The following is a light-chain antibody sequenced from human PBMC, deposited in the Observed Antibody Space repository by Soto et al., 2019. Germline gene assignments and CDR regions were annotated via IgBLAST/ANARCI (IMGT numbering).Light chain of an antibody. CDR1: QSVSNY. J-gene: IGKJ4*01. V-gene: IGKV3-11*01. CDR3: QHRRAWPVT. Sequence: EIVLTQSPATLSLSPGERATLSCRASQSVSNYLAWYQQKPGQSPILLIYDVSDRATGIPARFSGSGSGTDFTLTISSLEPEDVAVYYCQHRRAWPVTFGGGTRVEIK. CDR2: DVS.